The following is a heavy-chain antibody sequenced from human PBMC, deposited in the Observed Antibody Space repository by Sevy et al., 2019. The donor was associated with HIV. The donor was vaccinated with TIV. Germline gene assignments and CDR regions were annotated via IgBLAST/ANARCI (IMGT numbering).Heavy chain of an antibody. CDR3: ARDSNSGYYYYYAMDV. CDR1: GFIFSNYA. D-gene: IGHD1-26*01. V-gene: IGHV3-30-3*01. CDR2: ISYDGINK. J-gene: IGHJ6*02. Sequence: GGSLRLSCAASGFIFSNYAMHWVPQAPGKGLEWVAVISYDGINKYYADSVKGRFTISRDNSKNTLYVQMNSLRAEDTAVYYCARDSNSGYYYYYAMDVWGQGTTVTVSS.